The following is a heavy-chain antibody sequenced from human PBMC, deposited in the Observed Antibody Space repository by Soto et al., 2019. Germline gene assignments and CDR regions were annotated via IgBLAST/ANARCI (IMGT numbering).Heavy chain of an antibody. Sequence: QVQLVQSGAEVKKPGASVKVSCKASGYTFTSYYMHWVRQAPGQGLEWMGIINPSGGSTSYAQKSHVRITMTRDTSTSTGYMERSSRRSEDTAVYYCARVGSGSHGDAFDIWGQGTMVTVSS. V-gene: IGHV1-46*03. CDR3: ARVGSGSHGDAFDI. CDR1: GYTFTSYY. J-gene: IGHJ3*02. CDR2: INPSGGST. D-gene: IGHD1-26*01.